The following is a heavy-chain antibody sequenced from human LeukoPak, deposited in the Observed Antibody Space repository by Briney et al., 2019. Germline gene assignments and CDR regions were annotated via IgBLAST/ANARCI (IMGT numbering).Heavy chain of an antibody. Sequence: ASVKVSCKASGYTFTGYYMHWVRQAHGQGLEWMGRINPNSGGTNYAQKFQGRVTMTRDTSISTAYMELSRLRSDDTAVYYCAREEDYYDYVWGCHYWGQGTLVTVSS. CDR3: AREEDYYDYVWGCHY. CDR1: GYTFTGYY. J-gene: IGHJ4*02. V-gene: IGHV1-2*06. CDR2: INPNSGGT. D-gene: IGHD3-16*01.